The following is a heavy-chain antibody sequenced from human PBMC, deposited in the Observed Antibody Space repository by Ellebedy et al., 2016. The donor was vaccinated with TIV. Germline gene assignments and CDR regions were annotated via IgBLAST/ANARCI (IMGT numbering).Heavy chain of an antibody. CDR3: TRPYEKVGITIPGFDM. Sequence: AASVKVSCKTSSHTFTGDHFHWVRQAPCQGLEWMGYMHPINGDTLYAQNFNGRVTMTRDTAISTAYMELVRLTSDDTAVYFCTRPYEKVGITIPGFDMWGQGTLVTVSS. CDR2: MHPINGDT. J-gene: IGHJ3*02. D-gene: IGHD2-2*01. CDR1: SHTFTGDH. V-gene: IGHV1-2*02.